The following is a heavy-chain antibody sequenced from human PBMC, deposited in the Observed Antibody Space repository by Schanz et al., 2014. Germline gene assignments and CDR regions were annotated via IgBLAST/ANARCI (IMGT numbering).Heavy chain of an antibody. CDR3: ARVVLGGDAFDI. V-gene: IGHV4-4*07. CDR1: GGSISNYY. J-gene: IGHJ3*02. Sequence: QVQLQESGPGLVKPSETLSLTCTVSGGSISNYYWSWIRQRPGKGLEWIGRIYNSGKTNYNPSLESRVSMSVDTSKKHLSLKLRSVSAADTAVYYCARVVLGGDAFDIWGQGTMVTVSS. D-gene: IGHD3-10*01. CDR2: IYNSGKT.